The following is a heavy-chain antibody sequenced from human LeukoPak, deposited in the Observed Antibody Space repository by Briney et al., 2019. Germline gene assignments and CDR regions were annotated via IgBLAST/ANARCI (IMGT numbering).Heavy chain of an antibody. CDR2: ISDSGVST. CDR1: GFTFSRYD. Sequence: PGGSLRLSCAASGFTFSRYDMTWVRQAPGKGLEWVSSISDSGVSTYYADSVKGRFTISRDNSKNKLYLQMNGLRAEDTAVYYCAKDHNYFDSWGQGTLVTVSS. V-gene: IGHV3-23*01. CDR3: AKDHNYFDS. J-gene: IGHJ4*02.